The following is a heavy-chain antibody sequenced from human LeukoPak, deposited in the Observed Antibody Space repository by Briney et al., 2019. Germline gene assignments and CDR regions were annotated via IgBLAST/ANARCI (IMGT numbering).Heavy chain of an antibody. Sequence: SETLSLTCTVSGYSISSGYYWGWIRQPPGKGLEWIGEINHSGSTNYNPSLKSRVTISVDTSKNQFSLKLSSVTAADTAVYYCARHVGDYWGQGTLVTVSS. J-gene: IGHJ4*02. CDR1: GYSISSGYY. CDR3: ARHVGDY. CDR2: INHSGST. V-gene: IGHV4-38-2*02.